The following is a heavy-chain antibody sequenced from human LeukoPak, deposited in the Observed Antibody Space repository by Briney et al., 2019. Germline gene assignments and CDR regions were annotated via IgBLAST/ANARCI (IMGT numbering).Heavy chain of an antibody. CDR2: LRSGGNDK. V-gene: IGHV3-30*02. CDR1: GFTFSTYG. J-gene: IGHJ4*02. D-gene: IGHD3-10*01. CDR3: AKDLFGSGSYEY. Sequence: GGSLRLSCAASGFTFSTYGMQWIRQAPGKGLDWVAFLRSGGNDKYYAGSVKGRFTISRDNSKNTLFLQMNSLRAEDTAVYYCAKDLFGSGSYEYWGQGTLVTVSS.